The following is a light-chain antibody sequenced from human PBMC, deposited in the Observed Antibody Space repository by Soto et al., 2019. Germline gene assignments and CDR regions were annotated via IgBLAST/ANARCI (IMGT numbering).Light chain of an antibody. V-gene: IGKV1-39*01. CDR2: DAS. CDR1: QRISGF. CDR3: QQSYDTPWT. Sequence: DIQMTQSPSSLSASVGDRVSITCRVSQRISGFLNWYLQKPGKAPKLLIFDASNLQSGVPSRFSGSGSGTDFTLTISTLQPEDFATYYCQQSYDTPWTFGQGTEV. J-gene: IGKJ1*01.